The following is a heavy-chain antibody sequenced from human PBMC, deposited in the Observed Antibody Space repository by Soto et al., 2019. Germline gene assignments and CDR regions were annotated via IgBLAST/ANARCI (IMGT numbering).Heavy chain of an antibody. Sequence: GASVKVSCKASGFTFIGSAVQWVRQARGQRLEWIGWIVVGSGNTNYAQMFQERVTITRDMSTSTAYMELSSLRSEDTAVYYCAASGSYQKTTDFDYWGQGTLVTVSS. D-gene: IGHD1-26*01. CDR1: GFTFIGSA. CDR3: AASGSYQKTTDFDY. J-gene: IGHJ4*02. V-gene: IGHV1-58*01. CDR2: IVVGSGNT.